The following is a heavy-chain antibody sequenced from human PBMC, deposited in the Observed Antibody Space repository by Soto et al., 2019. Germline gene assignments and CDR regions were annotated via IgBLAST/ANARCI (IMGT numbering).Heavy chain of an antibody. J-gene: IGHJ4*02. CDR3: ARAAGLVVPAEIY. V-gene: IGHV1-8*01. CDR1: GYTFTRYD. Sequence: ASVKVSCKASGYTFTRYDINWVRQATGQGLEWMGWMNPNSGNTGYAQKFQGRVTMTRNTSISTAYMELSSLRSEDTAVYYCARAAGLVVPAEIYWGQGTLVTVSS. CDR2: MNPNSGNT. D-gene: IGHD2-2*01.